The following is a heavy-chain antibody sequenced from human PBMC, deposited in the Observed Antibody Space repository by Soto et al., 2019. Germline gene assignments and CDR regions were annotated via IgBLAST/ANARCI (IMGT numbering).Heavy chain of an antibody. CDR2: IYYSGST. Sequence: QLQLQESGPGLVKPSETLSLTCTVSGGSISSSSYYWGWIRQPPGKGLEWIGSIYYSGSTYYNPSLQTRAPISADTSKHQFSLKLSPVPAADTAGYHCARVSAVADLLAYWGQGTLVTVSS. V-gene: IGHV4-39*01. CDR1: GGSISSSSYY. J-gene: IGHJ4*02. D-gene: IGHD6-19*01. CDR3: ARVSAVADLLAY.